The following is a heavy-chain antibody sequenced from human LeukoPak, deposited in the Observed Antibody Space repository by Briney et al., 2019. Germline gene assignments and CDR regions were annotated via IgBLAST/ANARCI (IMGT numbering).Heavy chain of an antibody. CDR3: ARLPTVVTRVAFDI. J-gene: IGHJ3*02. D-gene: IGHD4-23*01. CDR2: IYTSGST. Sequence: SETLSLTCTVAGNSISTYYWSWIRQPAGKGLEWIGRIYTSGSTNCNPSLKSRATMSIDTSRSQFPLPLSSVTAADTAVYYCARLPTVVTRVAFDIWGQGTMVTVSS. CDR1: GNSISTYY. V-gene: IGHV4-4*07.